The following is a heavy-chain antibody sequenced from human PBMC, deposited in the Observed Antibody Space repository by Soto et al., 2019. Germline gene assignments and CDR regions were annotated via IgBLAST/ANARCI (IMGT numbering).Heavy chain of an antibody. Sequence: SETLSLTCTVSDGSIRSDNIYWSWLRQPPGKGLEWIGYIYYSGSTYYNPSLRSRVTISVDTSKNQFSLKLSSVTAADTAVYYCARVSGIYYYGMDVWGQGTTVTVSS. V-gene: IGHV4-30-4*01. CDR1: DGSIRSDNIY. J-gene: IGHJ6*02. D-gene: IGHD3-10*01. CDR3: ARVSGIYYYGMDV. CDR2: IYYSGST.